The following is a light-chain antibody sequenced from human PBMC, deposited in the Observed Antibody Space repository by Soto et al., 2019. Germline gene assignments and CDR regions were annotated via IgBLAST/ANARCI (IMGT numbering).Light chain of an antibody. V-gene: IGKV3-15*01. CDR1: QSISNN. Sequence: EIVMTQSPATLSVSPGERATLSCRASQSISNNLAWYHHKPGQAPRLLIYGASNRATGIPDRFSGSGSGTEFTLTISSLQSEDFALYYCQQYNNWPRTFGGGTNVEIK. J-gene: IGKJ4*01. CDR3: QQYNNWPRT. CDR2: GAS.